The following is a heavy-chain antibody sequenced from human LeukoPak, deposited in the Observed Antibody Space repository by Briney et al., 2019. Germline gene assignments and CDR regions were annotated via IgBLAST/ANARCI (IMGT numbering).Heavy chain of an antibody. CDR3: ARGRYYYGSGSYYHFDY. CDR2: MNHSGST. CDR1: GGAFSGYY. J-gene: IGHJ4*02. D-gene: IGHD3-10*01. V-gene: IGHV4-34*01. Sequence: SETLSLTCAVYGGAFSGYYWSWIRQAAGKGLGWVGEMNHSGSTNYNTSLKSRVTISVDTSKYQFSLKLSSVTAADTAVYYCARGRYYYGSGSYYHFDYWGQGTLVTVSS.